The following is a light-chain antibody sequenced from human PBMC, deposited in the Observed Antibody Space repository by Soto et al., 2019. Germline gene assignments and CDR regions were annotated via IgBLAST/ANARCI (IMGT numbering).Light chain of an antibody. J-gene: IGKJ1*01. CDR1: QSVTDNY. CDR2: GAS. CDR3: RQYSRAALT. V-gene: IGKV3-20*01. Sequence: EIVLTQSPATLSLSPGERATLSCRASQSVTDNYLAWYQQKPDQAPRLVISGASSRTSGIPDRFSASGSGTDFTLCISRLEPEDLGVYYCRQYSRAALTFGQGTKVEIK.